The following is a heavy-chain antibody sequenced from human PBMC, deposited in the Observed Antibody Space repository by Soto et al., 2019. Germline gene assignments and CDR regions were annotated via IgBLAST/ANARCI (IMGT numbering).Heavy chain of an antibody. Sequence: SGPTLVNPTQTLTLTCTFSGFSLSTSGMCVSWIRQPPGKALEWLALIDWDDDKYYSTSLKTRLTISKDTSKNQVVLTMTNMDPVDTATYYCARTPLGYCSGGSCLPYYYYGMDVWGQGTTVTVSS. CDR1: GFSLSTSGMC. CDR2: IDWDDDK. V-gene: IGHV2-70*01. J-gene: IGHJ6*02. D-gene: IGHD2-15*01. CDR3: ARTPLGYCSGGSCLPYYYYGMDV.